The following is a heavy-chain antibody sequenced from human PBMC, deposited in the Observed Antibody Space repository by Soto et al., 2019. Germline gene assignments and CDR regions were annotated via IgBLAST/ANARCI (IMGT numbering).Heavy chain of an antibody. V-gene: IGHV1-3*01. CDR3: ARGTSSGYYYFDY. J-gene: IGHJ4*02. Sequence: ASVKVSCKASGYTFTHYAVHWVRQAPGQRLEWMGWINADNGNTKYSQNFQGRITITRDTSASTVYMELSSLRSEDTALYSCARGTSSGYYYFDYWGQGTLVTVS. D-gene: IGHD3-22*01. CDR2: INADNGNT. CDR1: GYTFTHYA.